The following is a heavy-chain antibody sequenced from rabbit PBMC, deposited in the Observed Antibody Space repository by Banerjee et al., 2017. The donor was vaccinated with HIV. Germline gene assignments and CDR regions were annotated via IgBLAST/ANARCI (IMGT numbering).Heavy chain of an antibody. CDR3: ARSDRDYYFKL. V-gene: IGHV1S45*01. Sequence: QEQLEESGGDLVKPEGSLTLTCTVSGFSISNAYWICWVRQAPGKGLEWIACIYAGSSDSTYYASWAKGRITISKTSSTTVTLQMTSLTAADTATYFCARSDRDYYFKLWGQGTLVTVS. CDR2: IYAGSSDST. CDR1: GFSISNAYW. J-gene: IGHJ4*01.